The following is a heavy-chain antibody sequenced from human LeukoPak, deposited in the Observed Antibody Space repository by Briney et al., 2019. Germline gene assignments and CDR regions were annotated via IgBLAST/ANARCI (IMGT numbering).Heavy chain of an antibody. D-gene: IGHD6-19*01. CDR2: INHSGST. V-gene: IGHV4-34*01. CDR3: ARVDSSGWSRVDY. J-gene: IGHJ4*02. Sequence: SETLSLTCAVYGGSFSGYYWSWIRQPPGKGLEWIGEINHSGSTNYNPSLKSRVTISVGTSKNQFSLKLSSVTAADTAVYYCARVDSSGWSRVDYWGQGTLVTVSS. CDR1: GGSFSGYY.